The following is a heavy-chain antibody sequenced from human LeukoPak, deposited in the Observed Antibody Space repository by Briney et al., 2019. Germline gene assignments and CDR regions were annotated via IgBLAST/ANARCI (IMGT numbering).Heavy chain of an antibody. J-gene: IGHJ3*02. D-gene: IGHD5-24*01. V-gene: IGHV6-1*01. Sequence: SETLSLTCAISGDSVSSNSAAWNWIRQSPSRGLEWLGSTYYRSKWYTDYAVSVKSRITISPDSSKNQFSLQLNSVTLEDTAVYYCAREITDAFDIWGQGTMVTASS. CDR2: TYYRSKWYT. CDR3: AREITDAFDI. CDR1: GDSVSSNSAA.